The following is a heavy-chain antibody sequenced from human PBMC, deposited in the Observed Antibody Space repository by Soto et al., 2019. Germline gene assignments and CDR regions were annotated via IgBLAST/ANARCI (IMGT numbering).Heavy chain of an antibody. V-gene: IGHV1-3*01. D-gene: IGHD6-19*01. CDR2: INAGNGNT. J-gene: IGHJ4*02. Sequence: ASVKVSCKASGYTFTNYAMHWVRQAPGQRLEWMGWINAGNGNTKYSQKFQGRVTITRDTSASTAYMELSSLRSEDTAVYYCARVSGHYLPDYWXQGTLVTVSS. CDR3: ARVSGHYLPDY. CDR1: GYTFTNYA.